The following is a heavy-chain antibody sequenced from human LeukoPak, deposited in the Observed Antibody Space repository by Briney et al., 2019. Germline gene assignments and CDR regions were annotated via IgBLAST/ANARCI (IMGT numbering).Heavy chain of an antibody. J-gene: IGHJ5*02. CDR2: INSDGSST. CDR3: ARDKYDFWSGYYTGTWFDP. D-gene: IGHD3-3*01. CDR1: GFTFSSYW. Sequence: GGSLRLSCAASGFTFSSYWMHWVRQAPGKGLVWVSRINSDGSSTSYADSVKGRFTISRDNAKNTLYLQMNSLRAEDTAVYYCARDKYDFWSGYYTGTWFDPWGQGTLVTVSS. V-gene: IGHV3-74*01.